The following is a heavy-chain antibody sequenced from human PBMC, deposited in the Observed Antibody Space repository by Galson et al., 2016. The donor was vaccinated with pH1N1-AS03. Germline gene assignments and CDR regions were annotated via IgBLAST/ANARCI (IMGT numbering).Heavy chain of an antibody. V-gene: IGHV4-59*04. D-gene: IGHD6-13*01. Sequence: SETLSLTCTVSGGSVSSYYWSWIRQPPGKGLEWIGSMYYTGTNFYNPSLKSRVSMSVDTSKNQFSLSLSSVTAADTAVYYCARQEWTGAAAHDYWGQGTLVTVAS. CDR3: ARQEWTGAAAHDY. CDR1: GGSVSSYY. J-gene: IGHJ4*02. CDR2: MYYTGTN.